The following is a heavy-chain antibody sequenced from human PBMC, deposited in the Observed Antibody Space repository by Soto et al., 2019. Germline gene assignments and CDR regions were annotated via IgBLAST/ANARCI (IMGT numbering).Heavy chain of an antibody. CDR2: IVPFLGIT. D-gene: IGHD1-26*01. CDR3: ATEKYGAGRVGVYY. J-gene: IGHJ4*02. CDR1: GGTSTIYT. V-gene: IGHV1-69*08. Sequence: QVPLVQSGAEVKKPGSSVKVSCESSGGTSTIYTITWVRQAPGQGLAWMGRIVPFLGITNYARDFQGRLTITADTSTGTAYMELSRLIFEDTAVYYCATEKYGAGRVGVYYWGQGTQVTVSS.